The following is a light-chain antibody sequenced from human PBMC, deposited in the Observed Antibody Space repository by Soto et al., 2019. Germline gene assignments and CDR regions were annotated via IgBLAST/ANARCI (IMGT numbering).Light chain of an antibody. J-gene: IGLJ1*01. CDR2: EAS. V-gene: IGLV2-23*01. Sequence: QSALTQPASVPGSPGQSTTISCTGTSSDVGSHNLVSWYQQFPGKAPKLIIFEASKRPSGVSNRFSGSKSGSTASLTISGLQAEDEADYYCCSNAAGSTYVFGSGTKVTVL. CDR1: SSDVGSHNL. CDR3: CSNAAGSTYV.